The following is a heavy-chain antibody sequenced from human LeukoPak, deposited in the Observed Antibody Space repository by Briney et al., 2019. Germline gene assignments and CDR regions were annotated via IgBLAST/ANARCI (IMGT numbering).Heavy chain of an antibody. Sequence: SETLSLTCAISGGSIPSYYWSWIRQTPGKGLEWIGYLLNSGSTNYNPSLKSRVTMSIGTSKNQFSLKLRSVTAADTAVYYCARGAYSNYLSVGYWGQGILVTVSS. J-gene: IGHJ4*02. CDR2: LLNSGST. CDR1: GGSIPSYY. CDR3: ARGAYSNYLSVGY. D-gene: IGHD4-11*01. V-gene: IGHV4-59*01.